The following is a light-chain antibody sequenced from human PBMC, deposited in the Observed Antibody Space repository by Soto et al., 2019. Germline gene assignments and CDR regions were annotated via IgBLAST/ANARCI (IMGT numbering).Light chain of an antibody. J-gene: IGLJ3*02. CDR3: SSYTSSSTRV. CDR1: SSDVGGYNY. V-gene: IGLV2-14*01. CDR2: EVS. Sequence: QSALTQPASVSGSPGQSITISCTGTSSDVGGYNYVSWYQQHPGKAPKLMIYEVSNRPPGVSNRFSGSKSVNTASLTISGLQAEDEADYYCSSYTSSSTRVFGGGTKLTVL.